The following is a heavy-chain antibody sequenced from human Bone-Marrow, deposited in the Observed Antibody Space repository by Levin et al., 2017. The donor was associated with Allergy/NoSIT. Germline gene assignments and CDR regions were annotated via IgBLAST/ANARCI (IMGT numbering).Heavy chain of an antibody. D-gene: IGHD2-2*02. CDR2: INHSGST. Sequence: GSLRLSCAVYGGSFSGYYWSWIRQPPGKGLEWIGEINHSGSTNYNPSLKSRVTISVDTSKNQFSLKLSSVTAADTAVYYCARGVQRPRYPHFDYWGQGTLVTVSS. J-gene: IGHJ4*02. CDR3: ARGVQRPRYPHFDY. V-gene: IGHV4-34*01. CDR1: GGSFSGYY.